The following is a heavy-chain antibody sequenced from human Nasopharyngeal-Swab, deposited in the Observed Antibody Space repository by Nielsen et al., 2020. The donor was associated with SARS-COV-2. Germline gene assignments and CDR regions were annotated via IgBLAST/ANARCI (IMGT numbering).Heavy chain of an antibody. CDR2: ISGSGGST. Sequence: GGSLRLSCAAAGFTYSSYAMSWVRQAPGKGLEWVSAISGSGGSTYYADSVKGRFTISRDNSKNTLYLQMNSLRAEDTAVYYCAKDGMVRGAFDIWGQGTMVTVSS. CDR3: AKDGMVRGAFDI. D-gene: IGHD5-18*01. J-gene: IGHJ3*02. V-gene: IGHV3-23*01. CDR1: GFTYSSYA.